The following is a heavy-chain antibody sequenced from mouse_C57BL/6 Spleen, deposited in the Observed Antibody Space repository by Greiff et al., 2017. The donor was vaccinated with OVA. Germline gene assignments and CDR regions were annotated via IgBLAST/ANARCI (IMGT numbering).Heavy chain of an antibody. V-gene: IGHV5-4*01. Sequence: EVKLMESGGGLVKPGGSLKLSCAASGFTFSSYAMSWVRQTPEKRLEWVATISDGGSYTYYPDNVKGRFTISRDNAKNNLYLQMSHLKSEDTAMYYCARDYGSSSPFGYWGQGTTLTVSS. J-gene: IGHJ2*01. CDR2: ISDGGSYT. D-gene: IGHD1-1*01. CDR1: GFTFSSYA. CDR3: ARDYGSSSPFGY.